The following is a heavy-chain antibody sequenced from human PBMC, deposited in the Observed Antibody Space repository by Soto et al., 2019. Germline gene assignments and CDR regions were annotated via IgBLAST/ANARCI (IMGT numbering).Heavy chain of an antibody. J-gene: IGHJ6*02. CDR2: IKQDGSEK. V-gene: IGHV3-7*05. CDR1: GFTFSSYW. Sequence: PGGSLRLSCAASGFTFSSYWMSWVRQAPGKGLEWVANIKQDGSEKYYVDSVKGRFTISRDDAKNSLYLQMNSLRAEDTAVYYCARSKLRYFDWLPDVWGQGTTVTVSS. D-gene: IGHD3-9*01. CDR3: ARSKLRYFDWLPDV.